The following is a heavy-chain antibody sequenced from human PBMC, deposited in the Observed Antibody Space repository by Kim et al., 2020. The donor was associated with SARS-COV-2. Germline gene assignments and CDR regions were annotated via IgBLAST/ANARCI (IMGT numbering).Heavy chain of an antibody. V-gene: IGHV1-69*13. J-gene: IGHJ6*02. CDR1: GGTFSSYA. CDR2: IIPIFGTA. Sequence: SVKVSCKASGGTFSSYAISWVRQAPGQGLEWMGGIIPIFGTANYAQKFQGRVTITADESTSTAYMELSSLRSEDTAVYYCAREKEGYCSSTSCYGTRNYYYYYGMDVWGQGTTVTVSS. CDR3: AREKEGYCSSTSCYGTRNYYYYYGMDV. D-gene: IGHD2-2*01.